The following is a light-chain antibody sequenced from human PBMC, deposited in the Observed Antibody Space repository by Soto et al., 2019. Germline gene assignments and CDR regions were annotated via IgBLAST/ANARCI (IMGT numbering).Light chain of an antibody. J-gene: IGKJ2*01. V-gene: IGKV3-11*01. CDR2: DAS. Sequence: EIVLTQSPATLSLSPGERATLSCRASQSVSSSLGWYQQIPGQAPRLLIYDASNRATGIPARFSGSGSGTDFTLTISSLEPEDFAVDYGQQRSNWPRTFGQGTKLEIK. CDR3: QQRSNWPRT. CDR1: QSVSSS.